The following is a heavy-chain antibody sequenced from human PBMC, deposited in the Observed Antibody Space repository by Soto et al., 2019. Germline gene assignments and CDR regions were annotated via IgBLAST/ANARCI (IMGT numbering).Heavy chain of an antibody. CDR3: ARELRSSRTASGRMRGIDY. D-gene: IGHD6-13*01. CDR2: INSDGSST. Sequence: EVQLVESGGGLVQPGGSLRLSCAASGFTFSSFWMHWARQAPGKGLVWVSGINSDGSSTSYADSVKGRFTISRDNDKNTLYLRMTRLRAEDTAVYYCARELRSSRTASGRMRGIDYGGQGTMVTVSS. J-gene: IGHJ4*02. CDR1: GFTFSSFW. V-gene: IGHV3-74*01.